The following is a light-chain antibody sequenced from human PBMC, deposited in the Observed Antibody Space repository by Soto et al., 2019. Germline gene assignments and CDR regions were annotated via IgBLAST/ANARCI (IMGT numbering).Light chain of an antibody. Sequence: EIVLTQSPGTLSLSPGERATLSCRASQSVSSSYLAWYQQKPGQALRLLIYGTSSRATAIPDRFSGSGSGTDFTLTISRLEPEDFAVYYYQQYGSSSWTFGQGTKVDIK. CDR2: GTS. V-gene: IGKV3-20*01. CDR1: QSVSSSY. J-gene: IGKJ1*01. CDR3: QQYGSSSWT.